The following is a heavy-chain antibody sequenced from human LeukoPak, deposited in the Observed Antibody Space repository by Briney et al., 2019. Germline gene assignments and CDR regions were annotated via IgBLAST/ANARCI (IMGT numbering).Heavy chain of an antibody. Sequence: ASVKVSCKASGYTFTGYYVHWVRQAPGQGLEWMGWMNPKSGGTNYAQKFEARVTMNRDTSISTAYMELSRLRFDDTAVYYCARSPDILTGEKFDYWGQGTLVAVSS. D-gene: IGHD3-9*01. CDR1: GYTFTGYY. V-gene: IGHV1-2*02. CDR3: ARSPDILTGEKFDY. CDR2: MNPKSGGT. J-gene: IGHJ4*02.